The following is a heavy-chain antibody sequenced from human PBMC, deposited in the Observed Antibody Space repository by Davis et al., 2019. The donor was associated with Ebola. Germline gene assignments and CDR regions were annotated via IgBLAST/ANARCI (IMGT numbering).Heavy chain of an antibody. CDR3: ARAMIVGDWGMDV. J-gene: IGHJ6*02. CDR1: GFTFSSYW. D-gene: IGHD3-22*01. Sequence: GGSLRLSCAASGFTFSSYWMSWVRQAPGKGLEWVANIKQDGSEKYYVDSVKGRFTISRDNSKNTLYLQMNSLRAEDTAVYYCARAMIVGDWGMDVWGQGTTVTVSS. V-gene: IGHV3-7*01. CDR2: IKQDGSEK.